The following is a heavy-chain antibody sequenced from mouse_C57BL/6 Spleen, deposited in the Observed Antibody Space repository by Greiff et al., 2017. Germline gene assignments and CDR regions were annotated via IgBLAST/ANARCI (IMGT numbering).Heavy chain of an antibody. V-gene: IGHV1-52*01. Sequence: VQLQQPGAELVRPGSSVKLSCKASGYTFTSYWMHWVKQRPIQGLEWIGNIDPSDSETHYNQKFKDKATLTVDKSSSTAYMQLSSLTSEDSAVYYCARDVNYYAMDYWGQGTSVTVSS. CDR3: ARDVNYYAMDY. CDR1: GYTFTSYW. CDR2: IDPSDSET. J-gene: IGHJ4*01.